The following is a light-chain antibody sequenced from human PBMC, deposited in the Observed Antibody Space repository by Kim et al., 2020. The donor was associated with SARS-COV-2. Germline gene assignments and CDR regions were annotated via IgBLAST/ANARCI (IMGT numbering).Light chain of an antibody. J-gene: IGLJ2*01. Sequence: SYELTQPPSVSVSPGQTASITCSGDKLGDKYACWYQQKPGQSPVLVIYQDSKRPSGIPERFSGSNSGNTATLTISGTQAMDEADYYCQAWDSSTRTFGGGTQLTVL. CDR3: QAWDSSTRT. CDR1: KLGDKY. V-gene: IGLV3-1*01. CDR2: QDS.